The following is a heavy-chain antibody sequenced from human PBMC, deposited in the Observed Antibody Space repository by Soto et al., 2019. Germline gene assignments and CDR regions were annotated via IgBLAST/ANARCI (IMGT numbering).Heavy chain of an antibody. CDR2: MNPNSGNT. CDR1: GYTFTSYD. Sequence: ASVKVSCKASGYTFTSYDINWVRQATGQGLEWMGWMNPNSGNTGYAQKFQGRVTMTRNTSISTAYMELSSLRSEDTAVYYCARGHSSSWYSRYYYYMDVWGKGTTVTVSS. D-gene: IGHD6-13*01. J-gene: IGHJ6*03. V-gene: IGHV1-8*01. CDR3: ARGHSSSWYSRYYYYMDV.